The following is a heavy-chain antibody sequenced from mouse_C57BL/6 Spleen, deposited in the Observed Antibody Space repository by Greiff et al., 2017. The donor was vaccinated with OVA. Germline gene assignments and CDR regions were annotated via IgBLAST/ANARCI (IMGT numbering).Heavy chain of an antibody. CDR1: GYTFTEYT. D-gene: IGHD1-1*01. J-gene: IGHJ2*01. CDR2: FYPGSGSI. CDR3: DRHEEYRGSRSYYCDY. V-gene: IGHV1-62-2*01. Sequence: QVQLQQSGAELVKPGASVTLSCKASGYTFTEYTIHWVKQRSGQGLEWIGWFYPGSGSIKYNEKFKDKATLTAAKSSSTVYMELSRFTSEDSAVYLYDRHEEYRGSRSYYCDYWGQGTTLTVSS.